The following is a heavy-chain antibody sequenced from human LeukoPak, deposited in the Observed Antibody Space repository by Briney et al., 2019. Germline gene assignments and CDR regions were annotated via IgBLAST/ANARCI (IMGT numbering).Heavy chain of an antibody. Sequence: PSETLSLTCTVSGGSISSGSYYWSWIRQPAGKGLEWIGRIYTSGSTNYNPSLKSRVTISVDTSKNQFSLKLSSVTAADTAVYYCARDGDYDILTGSYSEMTFDYWGQGTLVTVSS. CDR2: IYTSGST. CDR1: GGSISSGSYY. CDR3: ARDGDYDILTGSYSEMTFDY. V-gene: IGHV4-61*02. D-gene: IGHD3-9*01. J-gene: IGHJ4*02.